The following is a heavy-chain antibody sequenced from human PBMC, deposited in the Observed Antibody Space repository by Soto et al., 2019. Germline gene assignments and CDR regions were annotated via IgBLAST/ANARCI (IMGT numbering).Heavy chain of an antibody. Sequence: GESLKISCKGAGYSFTSYWIGWVRQMPGKGLEWMGIIYPGDSDTRYSPSFQGQVTISADKSISTAYLQWSSLKASDTAMYYCARHGAYSGFWFDPWGQGTLVTVSS. J-gene: IGHJ5*02. CDR3: ARHGAYSGFWFDP. D-gene: IGHD3-16*01. V-gene: IGHV5-51*01. CDR1: GYSFTSYW. CDR2: IYPGDSDT.